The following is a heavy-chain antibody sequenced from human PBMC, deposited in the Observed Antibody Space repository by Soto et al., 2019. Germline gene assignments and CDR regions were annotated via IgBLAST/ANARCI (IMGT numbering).Heavy chain of an antibody. CDR3: ARESRYCSSGSCYFLPGIDY. D-gene: IGHD2-15*01. Sequence: SVKVSSKDSGGTLSSYAISWVRQAPGQGLEWMGGIIPIFGTANYAQKFQGRVTITADESTSTAYMELSSLRSEDTAVYYCARESRYCSSGSCYFLPGIDYWGQGTLGTVSS. CDR1: GGTLSSYA. V-gene: IGHV1-69*13. CDR2: IIPIFGTA. J-gene: IGHJ4*02.